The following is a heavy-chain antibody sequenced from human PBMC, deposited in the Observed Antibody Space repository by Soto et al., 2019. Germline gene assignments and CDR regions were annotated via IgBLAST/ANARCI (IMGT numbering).Heavy chain of an antibody. J-gene: IGHJ4*02. V-gene: IGHV3-23*01. Sequence: SLRLSCAASGFTFSSYAMSWVRQAPGKGLEWVSAISGSGGSTYYADSVKGRFTISRDNSKNTLYLQMNSLRAEDTAVYYCAKDSLEYYYDSSGYLGTFDYWGQGTLVTVSS. D-gene: IGHD3-22*01. CDR2: ISGSGGST. CDR3: AKDSLEYYYDSSGYLGTFDY. CDR1: GFTFSSYA.